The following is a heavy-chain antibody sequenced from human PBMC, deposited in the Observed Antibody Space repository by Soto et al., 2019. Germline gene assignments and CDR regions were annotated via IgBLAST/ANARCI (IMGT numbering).Heavy chain of an antibody. J-gene: IGHJ4*02. Sequence: ASVKVSCKASGYTFTDYYVHWVRQAPGQGLEWMGTVIPTGGRTSHAQNFQGRVTMTRDTSTTTVYMELSSLRFDDTAVYYCARSLSGWSYFDFWGQGTLVTSPQ. V-gene: IGHV1-46*01. D-gene: IGHD6-19*01. CDR1: GYTFTDYY. CDR3: ARSLSGWSYFDF. CDR2: VIPTGGRT.